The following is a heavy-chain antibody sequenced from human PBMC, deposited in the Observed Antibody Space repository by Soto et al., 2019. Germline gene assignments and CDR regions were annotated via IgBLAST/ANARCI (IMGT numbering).Heavy chain of an antibody. CDR3: ARSGGVTAATGDAFDI. CDR1: GGSISSGDYY. D-gene: IGHD2-21*02. V-gene: IGHV4-30-4*01. J-gene: IGHJ3*02. CDR2: IYYSGST. Sequence: QVQLQESGPGLVKPSQTLSLTCTVSGGSISSGDYYWSWIRQPPGKGLEWIGYIYYSGSTYYNPSLKSRVTISVDTSKNQFSLKLSSVTAADTAVYYCARSGGVTAATGDAFDIWGQGTMVTVSS.